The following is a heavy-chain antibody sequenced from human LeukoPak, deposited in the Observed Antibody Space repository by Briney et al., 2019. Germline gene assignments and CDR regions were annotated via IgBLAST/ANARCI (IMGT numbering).Heavy chain of an antibody. CDR2: IYPGDSDT. V-gene: IGHV5-51*01. D-gene: IGHD3-10*01. Sequence: GESLKISRKGSGYSFPIYWIGWVRQMPGKGLEWMGIIYPGDSDTRYSPSSQGQITISADKSISTAYLQWSSLKASDTAMYYCARRSTYGSGTNYLFDYWGQGTLVTVSS. CDR3: ARRSTYGSGTNYLFDY. CDR1: GYSFPIYW. J-gene: IGHJ4*02.